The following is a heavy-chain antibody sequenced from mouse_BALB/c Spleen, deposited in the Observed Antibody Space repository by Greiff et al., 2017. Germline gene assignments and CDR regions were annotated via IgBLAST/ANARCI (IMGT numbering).Heavy chain of an antibody. CDR1: GYTFTDYA. J-gene: IGHJ4*01. V-gene: IGHV1S137*01. Sequence: QVQLQQSGAELVRPGVSVKISCKGSGYTFTDYAMHWVKQSHAKSLEWIGVISTYYGDASYNQKFKGKATMTVDKSSSTAYMELARLTSEDSAIYYCAGGARAMDYWGQGTSVTVSS. CDR3: AGGARAMDY. CDR2: ISTYYGDA.